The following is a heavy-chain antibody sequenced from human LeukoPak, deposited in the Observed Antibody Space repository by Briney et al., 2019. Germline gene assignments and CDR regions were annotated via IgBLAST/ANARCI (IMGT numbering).Heavy chain of an antibody. V-gene: IGHV4-34*01. CDR1: GGSFSGYY. D-gene: IGHD6-13*01. CDR3: ARSGGIAAAGTFDY. CDR2: ITHNGST. Sequence: SETLTLTCAVYGGSFSGYYWSWIRQPPGKGLEWIGEITHNGSTSYNPSLKGRVTISVDTSKNQFSLQLSSVTAADTAVYYCARSGGIAAAGTFDYWGQGTLVTVSS. J-gene: IGHJ4*02.